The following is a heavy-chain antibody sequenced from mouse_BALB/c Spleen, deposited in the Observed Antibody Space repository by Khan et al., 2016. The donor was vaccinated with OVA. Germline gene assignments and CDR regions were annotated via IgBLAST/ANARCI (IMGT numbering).Heavy chain of an antibody. J-gene: IGHJ3*01. V-gene: IGHV3-1*02. CDR2: IHYSGRT. CDR3: AGGFPTY. Sequence: EVQLQEPGPDLVKPYQSLSLTSTVTGYSITSGYNWHWIRQFPGNKLDWMGYIHYSGRTSYNPSLKSRISLTREPSKNQFFLQLNSVTTEDTGTYYCAGGFPTYWGQGTLVTVSA. CDR1: GYSITSGYN.